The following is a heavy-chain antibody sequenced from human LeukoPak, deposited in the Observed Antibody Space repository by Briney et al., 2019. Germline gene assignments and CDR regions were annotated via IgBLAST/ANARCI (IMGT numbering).Heavy chain of an antibody. Sequence: RASVKVSCKASGGTFSSYAISWVRQAPGQGLEWMGGIIPIFGTANYAQKFQGRVTITADKSTSTAYMELSSLRSEDTAVYYCARDPLIIAARPYAPSPEYYYYYMDVWGKGTTVTVSS. D-gene: IGHD6-6*01. CDR3: ARDPLIIAARPYAPSPEYYYYYMDV. V-gene: IGHV1-69*06. CDR2: IIPIFGTA. CDR1: GGTFSSYA. J-gene: IGHJ6*03.